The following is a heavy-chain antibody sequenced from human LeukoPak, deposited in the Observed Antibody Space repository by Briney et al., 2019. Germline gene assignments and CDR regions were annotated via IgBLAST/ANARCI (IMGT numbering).Heavy chain of an antibody. CDR2: ISGDGVSA. CDR1: GFTFSSYA. Sequence: GGSLRLSCAASGFTFSSYAMRWVRQAPGKGLQWVSAISGDGVSAFYADSVKGRFTVSRDNSKNTLYLQMNSLRAEDTAVYYCARGSGYYFDYWGQGTLVTVSS. D-gene: IGHD6-19*01. V-gene: IGHV3-23*01. J-gene: IGHJ4*02. CDR3: ARGSGYYFDY.